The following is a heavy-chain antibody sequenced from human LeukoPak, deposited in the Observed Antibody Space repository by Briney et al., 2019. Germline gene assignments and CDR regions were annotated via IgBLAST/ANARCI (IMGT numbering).Heavy chain of an antibody. CDR2: SIPSFGTA. CDR3: ARAYFYYYYMDV. J-gene: IGHJ6*03. Sequence: SVKVSCKASGGTFISYAISWVRQARGEGLEWRGGSIPSFGTANYAQKFQGRVTITTDEYKSKDYMEVRRLRDVETAVYYCARAYFYYYYMDVWGKGTTVTVSS. V-gene: IGHV1-69*05. CDR1: GGTFISYA.